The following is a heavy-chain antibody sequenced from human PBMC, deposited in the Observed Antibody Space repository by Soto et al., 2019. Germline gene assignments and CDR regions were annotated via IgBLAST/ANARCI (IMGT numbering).Heavy chain of an antibody. Sequence: GESLKISCKGFGYSFTNYLITWGRQMPGKGLEWMGRIDPSDSYTNYSPSFQGHVTISVDKSISTAYLQRSSLKVSDNAISYCARAPRGKSDFDPWCLGTLVIVSS. CDR3: ARAPRGKSDFDP. CDR1: GYSFTNYL. CDR2: IDPSDSYT. V-gene: IGHV5-10-1*01. J-gene: IGHJ5*02. D-gene: IGHD2-21*02.